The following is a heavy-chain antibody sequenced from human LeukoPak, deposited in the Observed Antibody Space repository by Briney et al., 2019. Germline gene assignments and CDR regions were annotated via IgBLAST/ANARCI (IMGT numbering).Heavy chain of an antibody. Sequence: PSETLSLTCAVSGGSISSGGYPWSWIRQPPGKGLEWIGYIYHSGSTYYNPSLKSRVTISVDRSKNQFSLKLSSVTAADTAVYYCARHYTGWFDPWGQGTLVTVSS. J-gene: IGHJ5*02. CDR2: IYHSGST. CDR1: GGSISSGGYP. V-gene: IGHV4-30-2*01. CDR3: ARHYTGWFDP. D-gene: IGHD4-4*01.